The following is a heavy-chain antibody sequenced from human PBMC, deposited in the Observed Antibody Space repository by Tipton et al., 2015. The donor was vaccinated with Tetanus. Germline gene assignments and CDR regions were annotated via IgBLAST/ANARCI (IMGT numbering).Heavy chain of an antibody. CDR1: GGSIRSDNYS. Sequence: GLVKPSETLSLTCTVSGGSIRSDNYSWNWIRQPPGKGLQWIGYMYYSGTTHYNPSLKSRVTISIDRSKNQLSLKLTSVTAADTAVYYCARATSTGPAYNWFDPWGQGTLVTVSS. V-gene: IGHV4-30-2*01. CDR2: MYYSGTT. CDR3: ARATSTGPAYNWFDP. J-gene: IGHJ5*02. D-gene: IGHD2-8*02.